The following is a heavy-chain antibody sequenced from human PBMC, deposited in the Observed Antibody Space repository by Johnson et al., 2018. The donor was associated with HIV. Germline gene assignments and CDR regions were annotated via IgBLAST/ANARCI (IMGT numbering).Heavy chain of an antibody. V-gene: IGHV3-33*06. Sequence: QVQLVESGGGVVQPGKSLRLSCAASGFTFSNYGMHWVRQAPGKGLEWVAVIRYDGTNKYYADSVKGRFTISRDNSKNTLYLQMNSLRAEDTAVYYCAQGDYYDTRASFDIWGQGTMVTVSS. D-gene: IGHD3-22*01. CDR1: GFTFSNYG. CDR3: AQGDYYDTRASFDI. J-gene: IGHJ3*02. CDR2: IRYDGTNK.